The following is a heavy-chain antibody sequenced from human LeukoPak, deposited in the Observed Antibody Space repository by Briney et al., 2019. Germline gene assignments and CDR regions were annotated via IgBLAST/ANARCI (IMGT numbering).Heavy chain of an antibody. V-gene: IGHV3-64*02. Sequence: GGSLGLSCVASGFSFRNYAIHWVRQAPGKGLEYVSVLNTDGRITYYADSVKGRFTISRDNSKNTVYLQMGSLRGEDMAVYYCTRDGGSFCDFDYWGQGALVTVSS. D-gene: IGHD1-26*01. CDR3: TRDGGSFCDFDY. CDR1: GFSFRNYA. CDR2: LNTDGRIT. J-gene: IGHJ4*02.